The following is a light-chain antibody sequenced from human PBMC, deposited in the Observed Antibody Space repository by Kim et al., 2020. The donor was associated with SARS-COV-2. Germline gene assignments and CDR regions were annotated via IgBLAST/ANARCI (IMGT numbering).Light chain of an antibody. Sequence: SASGGDRVTITGRARQSISTWLAWYQQKPGKAPKLLVYLASTLESGVPSRFSGSGSGTEFTLTIDSLQPDDFATYYCQHYIRFPYTFGQGTKLEI. V-gene: IGKV1-5*03. J-gene: IGKJ2*01. CDR3: QHYIRFPYT. CDR2: LAS. CDR1: QSISTW.